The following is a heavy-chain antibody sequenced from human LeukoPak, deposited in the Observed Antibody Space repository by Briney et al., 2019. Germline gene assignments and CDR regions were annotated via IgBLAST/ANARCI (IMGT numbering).Heavy chain of an antibody. V-gene: IGHV3-23*01. D-gene: IGHD5-12*01. CDR3: TKDIGIVAHDASDI. J-gene: IGHJ3*02. Sequence: QSGGSLRLSCAASGFTFSTYALSWVRQAPGKGLEWVSSISGSGGSTFYAASVKGRFTISRDNSKTKVYLQMNSLRAEDTAVYYCTKDIGIVAHDASDIWGQGTMVTVSS. CDR1: GFTFSTYA. CDR2: ISGSGGST.